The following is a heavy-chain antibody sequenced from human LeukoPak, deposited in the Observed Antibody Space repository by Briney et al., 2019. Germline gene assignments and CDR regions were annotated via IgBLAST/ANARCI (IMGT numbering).Heavy chain of an antibody. J-gene: IGHJ6*02. D-gene: IGHD3-3*01. CDR3: AGTIFGVEDYYYYGMDV. CDR1: GFTFTNYW. V-gene: IGHV3-7*01. CDR2: IKQDGSEK. Sequence: GRSLRLSCAASGFTFTNYWMSWVRQAPGKGLEWVANIKQDGSEKYYVDSVKGRFTISRDNAKNSLYLQMNSLRAEDTAVYYCAGTIFGVEDYYYYGMDVWGQGTTVTVSS.